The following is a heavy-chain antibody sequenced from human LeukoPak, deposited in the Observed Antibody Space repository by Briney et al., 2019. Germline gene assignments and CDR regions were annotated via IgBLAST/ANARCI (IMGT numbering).Heavy chain of an antibody. V-gene: IGHV3-7*05. D-gene: IGHD2-2*01. CDR1: GFTFSTFW. Sequence: GGSLRLSCAASGFTFSTFWMTWVRQAPGRGLEWVANIKEDGSEKYYVDSLKGRFTISRDNAENSLYLQMNSLRAEDTAVYYCARMKGCSSTTCYFAIYWGQGTLVTVSS. CDR2: IKEDGSEK. CDR3: ARMKGCSSTTCYFAIY. J-gene: IGHJ4*02.